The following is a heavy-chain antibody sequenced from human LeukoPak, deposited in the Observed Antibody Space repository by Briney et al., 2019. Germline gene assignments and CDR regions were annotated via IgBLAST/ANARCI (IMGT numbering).Heavy chain of an antibody. J-gene: IGHJ4*02. CDR3: ARTYYYDSSGYYYPIDY. D-gene: IGHD3-22*01. Sequence: GGSLRLSCAASGFTFDDYAMHWVRQAPGKGLEWVSGISWNSGSIGYADSVKGRFTISRDNAKNSLYLQMNSLRAEDTAVYYCARTYYYDSSGYYYPIDYWGQGTLVTVSS. V-gene: IGHV3-9*01. CDR2: ISWNSGSI. CDR1: GFTFDDYA.